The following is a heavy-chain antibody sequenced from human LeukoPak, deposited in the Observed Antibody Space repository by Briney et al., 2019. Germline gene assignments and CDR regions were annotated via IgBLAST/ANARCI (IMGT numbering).Heavy chain of an antibody. J-gene: IGHJ6*02. CDR3: ARDCGGSCDSGQTYFSYYYYGMDV. V-gene: IGHV3-21*01. CDR2: ISTSSSYI. Sequence: GGSLRLSYAASGFTFSSYNMNWVRQAPGKGLEWVSSISTSSSYIYYADSVKGRFTISRDNAKNSLFLQVNSLSAEDTAVYYWARDCGGSCDSGQTYFSYYYYGMDVWGQGTTVTVSS. D-gene: IGHD2-15*01. CDR1: GFTFSSYN.